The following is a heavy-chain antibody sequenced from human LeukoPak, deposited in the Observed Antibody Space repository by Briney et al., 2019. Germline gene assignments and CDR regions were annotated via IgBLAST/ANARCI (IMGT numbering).Heavy chain of an antibody. Sequence: GGSLRLSCAASGFSFSSYGMHWVRQAPGKGLEWVAVICYDGNNKYYADSVKGRFTISRDNSNNTLHLQMNSLRAEDTALYYCARDRYYGSENYYYDYHMDVWGTGTTVTVSS. CDR2: ICYDGNNK. V-gene: IGHV3-33*01. CDR3: ARDRYYGSENYYYDYHMDV. D-gene: IGHD3-10*01. J-gene: IGHJ6*03. CDR1: GFSFSSYG.